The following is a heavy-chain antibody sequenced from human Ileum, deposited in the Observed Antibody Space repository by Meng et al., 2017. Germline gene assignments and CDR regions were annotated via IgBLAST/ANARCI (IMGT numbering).Heavy chain of an antibody. Sequence: QVQLEASGPGRGQPSGTLSPTCAASGGSISSRNWWTWVRQAPGKGLEWIGEIYHSGSPNYNPSLKSRVTISVDKSQNQFSLKLNSVTAADTAVYYCARVVGGPASMSGWFDPWGQGTLVTVSS. D-gene: IGHD2-2*01. V-gene: IGHV4-4*02. CDR1: GGSISSRNW. CDR2: IYHSGSP. CDR3: ARVVGGPASMSGWFDP. J-gene: IGHJ5*01.